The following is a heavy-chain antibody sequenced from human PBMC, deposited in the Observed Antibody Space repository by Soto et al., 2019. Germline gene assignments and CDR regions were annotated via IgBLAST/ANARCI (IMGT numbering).Heavy chain of an antibody. D-gene: IGHD1-20*01. CDR3: AGRITGTTRRFDP. Sequence: QLQLQESGPGLVKPSETLSLTCTVSGGSISNNNYYWGWIRQPPGKGLEWIGNVYYTGGTYHNPSLKSRVTMPVDTSKNQLSLKLSSVTAADTAVYYCAGRITGTTRRFDPWGQGTLVTVSS. CDR2: VYYTGGT. J-gene: IGHJ5*02. CDR1: GGSISNNNYY. V-gene: IGHV4-39*01.